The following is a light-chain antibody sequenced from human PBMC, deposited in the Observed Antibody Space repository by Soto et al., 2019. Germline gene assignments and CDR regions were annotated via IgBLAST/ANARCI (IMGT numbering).Light chain of an antibody. V-gene: IGKV3D-15*01. CDR3: QQYNNWPVT. CDR1: QSVSNS. CDR2: DAF. Sequence: EIVLTQSPGTLSLSPGERATLSCRASQSVSNSLAWYQQKPGQAPRLLIFDAFNRATGTPARFSGSGSGTEFTLTISSLQSEDFAVYYCQQYNNWPVTFGQGTKVDIK. J-gene: IGKJ1*01.